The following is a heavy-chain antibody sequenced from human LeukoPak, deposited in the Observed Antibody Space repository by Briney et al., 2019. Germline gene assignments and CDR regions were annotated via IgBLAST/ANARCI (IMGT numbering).Heavy chain of an antibody. D-gene: IGHD3-3*01. J-gene: IGHJ4*02. Sequence: ASVKVSCKASGYTFTGYYMYWVRQAPGQGLEWMGWINPNSGGTNYAQKFQGRVTMTRDTSISTAYMELSRLRSDDTAVYYCARDRGGTVLRFLEWLLKNWGQGTLVTVSS. CDR1: GYTFTGYY. CDR3: ARDRGGTVLRFLEWLLKN. CDR2: INPNSGGT. V-gene: IGHV1-2*02.